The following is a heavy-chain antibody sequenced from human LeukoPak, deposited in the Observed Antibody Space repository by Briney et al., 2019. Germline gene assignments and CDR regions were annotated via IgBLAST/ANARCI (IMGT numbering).Heavy chain of an antibody. CDR3: AKDQPDYYDSTGYQSLDY. J-gene: IGHJ4*02. D-gene: IGHD3-22*01. CDR2: IRYDGSNK. CDR1: GFTFSSYS. V-gene: IGHV3-30*02. Sequence: GGSLRLSCAASGFTFSSYSMNWVRQAPGKGLEWVAFIRYDGSNKYYADSVKGRFTISRDNSKNTLYLQMNSLRAEDTAVYYCAKDQPDYYDSTGYQSLDYWGQGTLVTVSS.